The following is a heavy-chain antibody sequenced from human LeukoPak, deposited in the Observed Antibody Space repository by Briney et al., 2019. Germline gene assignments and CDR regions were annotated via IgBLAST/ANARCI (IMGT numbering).Heavy chain of an antibody. D-gene: IGHD2-15*01. V-gene: IGHV5-51*01. Sequence: GESLKISCKGSGYSFTTCWIGWVRQMPGKGLEWMGIIYHGDSDTRYSPSFQGQVTISADKSIGTAYLQWSSLKASDTAMYYCARARYCSGGSCYAEYWGQGTLVTVSS. J-gene: IGHJ4*02. CDR2: IYHGDSDT. CDR1: GYSFTTCW. CDR3: ARARYCSGGSCYAEY.